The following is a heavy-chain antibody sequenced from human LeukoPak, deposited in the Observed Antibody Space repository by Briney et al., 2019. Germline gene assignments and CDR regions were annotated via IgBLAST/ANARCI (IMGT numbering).Heavy chain of an antibody. J-gene: IGHJ5*02. CDR1: GGSISGYY. V-gene: IGHV4-34*01. CDR2: INHSGST. CDR3: ARGAIAVAENWFDP. D-gene: IGHD6-19*01. Sequence: SETLSLTCTVSGGSISGYYWSWIRQPPGKGLEWIGEINHSGSTNYNPFLKSRVTISVDTSKNQFSLKLSSVTAADTAVYYCARGAIAVAENWFDPWGQGTLVTVSS.